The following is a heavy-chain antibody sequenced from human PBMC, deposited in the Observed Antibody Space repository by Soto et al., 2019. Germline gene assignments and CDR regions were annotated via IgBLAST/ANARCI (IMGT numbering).Heavy chain of an antibody. J-gene: IGHJ6*01. D-gene: IGHD3-9*01. V-gene: IGHV1-18*01. CDR2: ISAYNGNT. Sequence: GASVKVSCKASGYTFASYGISWVRQAPGQGLEWMGWISAYNGNTNYAQKLQGRVTMTTDTSTSTAYMELRSLRSDDTAVYYCARGEHLRYFDWFPLAPPPHYYYGMDVWGQGTTVTVSS. CDR1: GYTFASYG. CDR3: ARGEHLRYFDWFPLAPPPHYYYGMDV.